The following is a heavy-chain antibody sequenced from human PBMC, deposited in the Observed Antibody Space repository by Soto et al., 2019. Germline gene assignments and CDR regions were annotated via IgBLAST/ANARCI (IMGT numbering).Heavy chain of an antibody. CDR3: ARHGSLAAAAADAFDI. V-gene: IGHV5-10-1*01. CDR1: GYSFTSHW. CDR2: IDPSDSYT. Sequence: PGESLKISCKGSGYSFTSHWISWVRQMPGKGLEWMGRIDPSDSYTNYSPSFQGHVTISADKSISTAYLQWSSLKASDTAMYYCARHGSLAAAAADAFDIWGQGTMVTVS. J-gene: IGHJ3*02. D-gene: IGHD6-13*01.